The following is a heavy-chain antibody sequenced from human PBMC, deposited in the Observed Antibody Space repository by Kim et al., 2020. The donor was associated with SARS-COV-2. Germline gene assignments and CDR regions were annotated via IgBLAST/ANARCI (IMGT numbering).Heavy chain of an antibody. J-gene: IGHJ4*02. V-gene: IGHV1-46*01. Sequence: KLPGRVPMTRDTSTSTVYMELSSLRSEDTAVYYCARHTNYYGSGSDYFDYWGQGTLVTVSS. CDR3: ARHTNYYGSGSDYFDY. D-gene: IGHD3-10*01.